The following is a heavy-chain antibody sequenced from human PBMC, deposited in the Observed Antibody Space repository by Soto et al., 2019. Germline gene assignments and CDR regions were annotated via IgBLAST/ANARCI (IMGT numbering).Heavy chain of an antibody. CDR1: GDSVSSNSAA. CDR3: ARARLPEGAFDI. V-gene: IGHV6-1*01. Sequence: SQTLSLTCAISGDSVSSNSAAWNCIIQSPSRCLEWLGRTYYRSKWYNDYAVSVKSRITINPDTSKNQFSLQLNSVTPEDTAAYYCARARLPEGAFDIWGQGTMVTVSS. J-gene: IGHJ3*02. CDR2: TYYRSKWYN.